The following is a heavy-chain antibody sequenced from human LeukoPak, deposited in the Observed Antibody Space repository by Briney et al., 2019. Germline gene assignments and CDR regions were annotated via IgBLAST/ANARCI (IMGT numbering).Heavy chain of an antibody. D-gene: IGHD6-13*01. Sequence: SETLSLTCSVSGGSISGHYWSWIRQPPGKGLEWIGYIYYSGSTKYNPSLKSRVTISVDTSKNQFSLKLSSVTAADTAVYYCASSLAAAGTGWFDPWGQGTLVTVSS. V-gene: IGHV4-59*08. CDR2: IYYSGST. J-gene: IGHJ5*02. CDR1: GGSISGHY. CDR3: ASSLAAAGTGWFDP.